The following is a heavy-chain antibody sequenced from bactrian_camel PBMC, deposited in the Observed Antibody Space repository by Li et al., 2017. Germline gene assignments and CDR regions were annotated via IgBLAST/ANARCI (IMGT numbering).Heavy chain of an antibody. CDR3: AADRARTGGSCSLSSGLYGY. V-gene: IGHV3S53*01. D-gene: IGHD5*01. J-gene: IGHJ4*01. CDR2: VDSTGSA. Sequence: VQLVESGGGSVRAGGSMRLSCVASGYSYGRYCMGWFRQAPGLQREGVAAVDSTGSASYGDSVKGRFTISQDFSKNILYLQMNDLKPEDTGMYYCAADRARTGGSCSLSSGLYGYSGHGTQVTVS. CDR1: GYSYGRYC.